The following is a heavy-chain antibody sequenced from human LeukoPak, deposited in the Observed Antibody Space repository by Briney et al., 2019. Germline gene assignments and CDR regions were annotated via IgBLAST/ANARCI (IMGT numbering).Heavy chain of an antibody. V-gene: IGHV3-7*01. Sequence: PGGSLRLSCAASGFTFSSYWMSWVRQAPGKGLEWVANIKQDGSEKYYVDSVKGRFTISRDSAKNSLYLQMNSLRAEDTAVYYCARDHSSSRVLPMDVWGKGTTVTVSS. J-gene: IGHJ6*03. D-gene: IGHD6-13*01. CDR3: ARDHSSSRVLPMDV. CDR2: IKQDGSEK. CDR1: GFTFSSYW.